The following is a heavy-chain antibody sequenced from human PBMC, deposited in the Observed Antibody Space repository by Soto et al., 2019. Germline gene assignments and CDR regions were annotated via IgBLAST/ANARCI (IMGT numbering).Heavy chain of an antibody. CDR2: IFYSGST. CDR3: ARTYDDSGPNSGGYGFDI. Sequence: SETLSLTCTVSSGSISSTIYSWDWIRQPPGKGLEWIGSIFYSGSTYYNPSLKSRVTISVDTSKNQFSLTLTSVTAADTAVYYCARTYDDSGPNSGGYGFDIWGTGTMVTVSS. D-gene: IGHD3-22*01. CDR1: SGSISSTIYS. J-gene: IGHJ3*02. V-gene: IGHV4-39*01.